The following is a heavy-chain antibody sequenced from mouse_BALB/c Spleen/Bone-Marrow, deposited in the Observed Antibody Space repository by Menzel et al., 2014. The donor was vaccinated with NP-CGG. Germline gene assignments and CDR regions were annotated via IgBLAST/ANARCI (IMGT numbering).Heavy chain of an antibody. J-gene: IGHJ2*01. CDR2: ISGGGNS. CDR1: GFSFGSYA. CDR3: ARARGVTTATPYYFDY. V-gene: IGHV5-6-5*01. Sequence: EVQVVESGGGLVKPGGSLKLSCAASGFSFGSYAVSWVRQTPEKRLEWVASISGGGNSYHSDNMKGRFTISRDNARNILYLQMSGLRSEDTAMYYCARARGVTTATPYYFDYWGQGTALTVSS. D-gene: IGHD1-2*01.